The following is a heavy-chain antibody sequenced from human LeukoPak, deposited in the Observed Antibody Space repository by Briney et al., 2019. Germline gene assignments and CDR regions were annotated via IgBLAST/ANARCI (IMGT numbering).Heavy chain of an antibody. J-gene: IGHJ4*02. CDR3: ARDFHRYSSGWYQSFDY. D-gene: IGHD6-19*01. Sequence: GGSLRLSCAASGFTFSSYEMNWVRQAPGKGLEWVSYISSSGSTIYYADSVKGRFTISRDNAKNSLYLQMNSLRAEDTAVYYCARDFHRYSSGWYQSFDYWGQGTLVTVSS. CDR1: GFTFSSYE. V-gene: IGHV3-48*03. CDR2: ISSSGSTI.